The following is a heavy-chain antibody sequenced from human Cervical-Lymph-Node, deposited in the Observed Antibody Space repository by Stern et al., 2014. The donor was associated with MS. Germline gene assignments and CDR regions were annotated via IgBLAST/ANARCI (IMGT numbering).Heavy chain of an antibody. Sequence: QVQLVQSGSEVKKPGSSVKVSCKPSGDTFSNYALSWVRQAPGQGLEWVGGLIPFYGATRYSRKFQGRVTITPEESTGTAFMELTNLTSDDTAIYYCALRRSYYVFWGQGTLITVSS. J-gene: IGHJ4*02. CDR1: GDTFSNYA. V-gene: IGHV1-69*01. D-gene: IGHD4-11*01. CDR3: ALRRSYYVF. CDR2: LIPFYGAT.